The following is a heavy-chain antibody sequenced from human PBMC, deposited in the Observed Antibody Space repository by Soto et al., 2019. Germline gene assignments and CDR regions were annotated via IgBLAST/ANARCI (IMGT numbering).Heavy chain of an antibody. Sequence: GESLKISCKGSGYSFTSYWIGWVRQMPGKGLEWMGIIYPGDSDTRYSPSFQGQVTISADKSISTAYLQWSSLKASDTAMYYCAINYYDSSGYPNWFDPWGQGTLVTVSS. CDR1: GYSFTSYW. CDR2: IYPGDSDT. CDR3: AINYYDSSGYPNWFDP. D-gene: IGHD3-22*01. V-gene: IGHV5-51*01. J-gene: IGHJ5*02.